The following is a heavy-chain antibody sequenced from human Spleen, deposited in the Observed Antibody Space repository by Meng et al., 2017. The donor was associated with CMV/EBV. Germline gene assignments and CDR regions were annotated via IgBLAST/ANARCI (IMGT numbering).Heavy chain of an antibody. CDR1: GYTFTSYY. V-gene: IGHV1-69*05. CDR2: IIPIFGTA. Sequence: SVKVSCKASGYTFTSYYMHWVRQAPGQGLEWMGGIIPIFGTANYAQKFQGRVTITTDESTSTVYMELSSLRSEDTAVYYCARDPPPYGMDVWGQGTTVTVSS. J-gene: IGHJ6*02. CDR3: ARDPPPYGMDV.